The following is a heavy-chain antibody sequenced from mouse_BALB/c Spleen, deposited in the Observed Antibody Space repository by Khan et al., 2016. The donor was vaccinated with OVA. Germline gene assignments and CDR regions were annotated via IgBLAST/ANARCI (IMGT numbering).Heavy chain of an antibody. Sequence: EVKLEESGGDLVKPGGSLKLSCATSGFTFSSYSMSWVRQTPDKRLEWVTTISSAGDYTYYHDSVRGRFTISRYNAKNSLYLQMSSMKSEDTAMYYCASHLTGSFAYWGQGTLVTVSA. CDR3: ASHLTGSFAY. V-gene: IGHV5-6*02. CDR1: GFTFSSYS. CDR2: ISSAGDYT. J-gene: IGHJ3*01.